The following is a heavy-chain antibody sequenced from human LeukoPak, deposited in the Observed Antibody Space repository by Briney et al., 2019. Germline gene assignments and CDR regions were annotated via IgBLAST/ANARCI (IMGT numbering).Heavy chain of an antibody. D-gene: IGHD2-2*01. J-gene: IGHJ4*02. CDR1: GGSVNGYY. V-gene: IGHV4-34*01. Sequence: PSETLSLTCAVYGGSVNGYYWSWIRQPPGKALEWIGEIKHDGSTEYNSSLKSRVTISIDTSKNQFSLKLCSVTAADTAVYYCAIHLLRPSTSFDYWDQGNLVTVSS. CDR2: IKHDGST. CDR3: AIHLLRPSTSFDY.